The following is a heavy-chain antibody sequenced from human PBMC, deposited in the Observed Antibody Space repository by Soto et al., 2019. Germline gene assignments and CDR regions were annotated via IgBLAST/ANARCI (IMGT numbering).Heavy chain of an antibody. CDR1: GFTFTSSA. J-gene: IGHJ4*02. CDR2: IVVGSGNT. D-gene: IGHD2-15*01. CDR3: AARPHCSGGSCYSAPDY. Sequence: GPSVKVSCKASGFTFTSSAMQWVRQARGQRLEWIGWIVVGSGNTNYAQKFQERVTITRDMSTSTAYMELSSLRSEDTAVYYCAARPHCSGGSCYSAPDYWGQGTLVTVSS. V-gene: IGHV1-58*02.